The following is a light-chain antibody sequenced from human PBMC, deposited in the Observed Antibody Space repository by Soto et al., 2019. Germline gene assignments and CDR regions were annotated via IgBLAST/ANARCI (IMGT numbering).Light chain of an antibody. CDR3: QQYNDHSWT. J-gene: IGKJ1*01. CDR2: KAS. Sequence: DIQMTQSPSTLSASVGDRVSINCRASQSISAWLAWYQQKPGKAPRLLIYKASTLEIGVPSRFSGSGSGTEFTLTISSLQPDDVATYYCQQYNDHSWTFGQGTKVDI. CDR1: QSISAW. V-gene: IGKV1-5*03.